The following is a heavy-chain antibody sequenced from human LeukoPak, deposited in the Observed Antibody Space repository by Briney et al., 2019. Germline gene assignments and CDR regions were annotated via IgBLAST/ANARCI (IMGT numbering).Heavy chain of an antibody. CDR2: LWYDGSHE. D-gene: IGHD4-17*01. CDR1: RFNFKTYG. CDR3: AKDAGDFGDSYFDH. Sequence: PGGSLRLSCAASRFNFKTYGMHWVRQAPGKGLGWVAALWYDGSHEYYSDSVKGRFTISRDNFKNTLFVEMNGLRAGDTAIYYCAKDAGDFGDSYFDHWGQGTPVTVSS. V-gene: IGHV3-33*06. J-gene: IGHJ4*02.